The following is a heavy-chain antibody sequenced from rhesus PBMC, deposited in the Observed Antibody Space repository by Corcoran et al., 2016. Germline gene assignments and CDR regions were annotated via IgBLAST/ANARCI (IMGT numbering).Heavy chain of an antibody. CDR3: ARDSSSQD. CDR2: SNGNRGSN. V-gene: IGHV4-80*01. J-gene: IGHJ4*01. D-gene: IGHD6-19*01. Sequence: QVQLQESAPGLVKPSETLSLTCTVSGASISSDWWSWIRPPPGKGLEWIGGSNGNRGSNNYSPSLKSRVTISKDTSKNRFSLQLNSVTAADTAVYYCARDSSSQDWGQGVLVTVSS. CDR1: GASISSDW.